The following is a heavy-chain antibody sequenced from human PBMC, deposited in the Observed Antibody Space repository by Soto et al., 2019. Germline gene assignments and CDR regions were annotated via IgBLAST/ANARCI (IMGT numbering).Heavy chain of an antibody. D-gene: IGHD3-10*02. CDR2: SSNSGTFT. V-gene: IGHV3-11*05. Sequence: QVQLVESGGGFVKPGGSLRLTCAASGFSISDHYMSWIRQAPGKGLEWVSYSSNSGTFTKYADSVKGRFSISRDNAKNSLYLEINSLRGEDTAIYYCARSGDNYNVLDYWGQGTPVTVSS. J-gene: IGHJ4*02. CDR1: GFSISDHY. CDR3: ARSGDNYNVLDY.